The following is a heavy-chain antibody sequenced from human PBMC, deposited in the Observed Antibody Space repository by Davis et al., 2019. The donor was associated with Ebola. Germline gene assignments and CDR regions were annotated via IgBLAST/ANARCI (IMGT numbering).Heavy chain of an antibody. D-gene: IGHD6-19*01. Sequence: GESLKISCAASGFTFSSYGMHWVRQAPGKGLEWVAVISYDGSNKYYADSVKGRFTISRDNSKNTLYLQMNSLRAEDTAVYYCAKSTVAVAWGQGTLVTVSS. CDR3: AKSTVAVA. CDR2: ISYDGSNK. J-gene: IGHJ5*02. V-gene: IGHV3-30*18. CDR1: GFTFSSYG.